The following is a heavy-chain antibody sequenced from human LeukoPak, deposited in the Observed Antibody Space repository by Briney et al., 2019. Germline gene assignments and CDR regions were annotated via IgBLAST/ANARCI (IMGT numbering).Heavy chain of an antibody. Sequence: PSETLSLTCTVSGGSISSGGYYWSWIRQHPGKGLEWIGYIYYSGSTYYNPSLKSRVTISVDTSKNQFSLKLSSVTAADTAVYYCARDLVDVAAAGISFGMDVWGQGTTVTVSS. D-gene: IGHD6-13*01. CDR1: GGSISSGGYY. J-gene: IGHJ6*02. V-gene: IGHV4-31*03. CDR2: IYYSGST. CDR3: ARDLVDVAAAGISFGMDV.